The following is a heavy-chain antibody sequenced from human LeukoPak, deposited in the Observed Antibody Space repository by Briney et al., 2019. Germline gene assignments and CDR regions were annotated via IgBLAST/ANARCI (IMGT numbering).Heavy chain of an antibody. V-gene: IGHV1-18*01. CDR3: ARDGPTGEFDY. J-gene: IGHJ4*02. CDR1: GYTFTSYG. D-gene: IGHD3-10*01. CDR2: ISAYNGNT. Sequence: GASVKVSCMASGYTFTSYGISWVRQAPGQGLEWMGWISAYNGNTNYAQNLQGRVTMTTDTSTSTAYMELRSLRSDDTAVYFCARDGPTGEFDYWGQGTLVTVSS.